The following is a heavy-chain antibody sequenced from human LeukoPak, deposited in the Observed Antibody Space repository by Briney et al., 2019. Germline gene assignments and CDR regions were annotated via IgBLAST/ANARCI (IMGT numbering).Heavy chain of an antibody. Sequence: PGGSLRLSCAASGFTVSSNYMSWVRQAPGKGLEWVSVIYSGGSTYYADSVKGRFTISRDNSKNTLYLQMNSLRAEDTAVYYCAKGVDYDFWSGYRYYFDYWGQGTLVTVSS. D-gene: IGHD3-3*01. CDR2: IYSGGST. CDR3: AKGVDYDFWSGYRYYFDY. CDR1: GFTVSSNY. V-gene: IGHV3-53*01. J-gene: IGHJ4*02.